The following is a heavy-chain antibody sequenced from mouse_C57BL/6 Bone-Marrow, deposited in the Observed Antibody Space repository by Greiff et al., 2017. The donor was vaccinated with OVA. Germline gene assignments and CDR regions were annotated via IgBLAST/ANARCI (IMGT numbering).Heavy chain of an antibody. D-gene: IGHD1-1*01. CDR2: INPNNGGT. Sequence: VQLQQSGPELVKPGASVKIPCKASGYIFTDYNMDWVKQSHGKSLEWIGDINPNNGGTIYNQKFKGKATLTVDKSSSTAYMELRSLTSEDTAVYYCARECLNYGSSYGGWYFDVWGTGTTVTVSS. CDR1: GYIFTDYN. J-gene: IGHJ1*03. CDR3: ARECLNYGSSYGGWYFDV. V-gene: IGHV1-18*01.